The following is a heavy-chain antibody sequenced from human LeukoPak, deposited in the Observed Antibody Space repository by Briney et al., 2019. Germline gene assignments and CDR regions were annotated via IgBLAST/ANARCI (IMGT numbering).Heavy chain of an antibody. D-gene: IGHD3-22*01. Sequence: GGSLRLSCAASGFTFSSYAMSWVRQAPGKGLEWVSAISGSGGSTYYADSVKGRFTISRDNSKNTLHLQMNSLRAEDTAVYYCAKTRGYYYDSSGYLTPPFYFDYWGQGTLVTVSS. V-gene: IGHV3-23*01. CDR1: GFTFSSYA. CDR2: ISGSGGST. CDR3: AKTRGYYYDSSGYLTPPFYFDY. J-gene: IGHJ4*02.